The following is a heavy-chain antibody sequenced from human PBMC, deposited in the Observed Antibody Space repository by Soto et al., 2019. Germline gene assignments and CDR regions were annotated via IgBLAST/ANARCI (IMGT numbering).Heavy chain of an antibody. CDR2: ISGSGGST. CDR1: GFTFSSYA. Sequence: EVQLLESGGGLVQPGGSLRLSCAASGFTFSSYAMSWVRQAPGKGLEWVSAISGSGGSTYYADSVKGRFTISRDNSKNTLYLQMISMRAEDTAVYYCAKEYEYSSGWERIDYWGQGTLVTVSS. J-gene: IGHJ4*02. D-gene: IGHD6-19*01. CDR3: AKEYEYSSGWERIDY. V-gene: IGHV3-23*01.